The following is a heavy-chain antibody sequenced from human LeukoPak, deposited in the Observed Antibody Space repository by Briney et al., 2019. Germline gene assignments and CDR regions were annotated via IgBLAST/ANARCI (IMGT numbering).Heavy chain of an antibody. CDR3: TTDRFHYYDSSGYYEYYFDY. V-gene: IGHV3-15*01. CDR1: GFTFSNAW. J-gene: IGHJ4*02. Sequence: GGSLRLSCAASGFTFSNAWMSWVRQAPGKGLEWVGRIKGKTDGGTTDYAAPVKGRFTISRDDSKNTLYLQMNSLKTEDTAVYYCTTDRFHYYDSSGYYEYYFDYWGQGTLVTVSS. CDR2: IKGKTDGGTT. D-gene: IGHD3-22*01.